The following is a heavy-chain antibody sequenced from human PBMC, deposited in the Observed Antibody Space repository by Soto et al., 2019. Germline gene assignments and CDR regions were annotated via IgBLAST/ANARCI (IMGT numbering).Heavy chain of an antibody. V-gene: IGHV4-39*01. J-gene: IGHJ4*02. Sequence: SETLSLTCTVSGGSISSSSYFWGWIRQPPGKGLEWIGSMYYSGSTYYNPSLKSRVTISVDTSKNQFSLKLSSVTAADTAVYYCARHLVYYYGSGRRSPYYFDYWGQGTLVTVSS. D-gene: IGHD3-10*01. CDR2: MYYSGST. CDR1: GGSISSSSYF. CDR3: ARHLVYYYGSGRRSPYYFDY.